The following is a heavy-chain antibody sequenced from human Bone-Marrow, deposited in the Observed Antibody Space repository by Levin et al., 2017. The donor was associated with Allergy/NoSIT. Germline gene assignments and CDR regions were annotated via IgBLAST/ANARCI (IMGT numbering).Heavy chain of an antibody. CDR1: GGSIRSGSYY. CDR2: IYTSGST. CDR3: ASESAMVRGVIPLRFDY. Sequence: SQTLSLTCTVSGGSIRSGSYYWSWIRQPAGKGLEWIGRIYTSGSTNYNPSLKSRVTISVDTSKNQFSLKLSSVTAADTAVYYCASESAMVRGVIPLRFDYWGQGTLVTVSS. V-gene: IGHV4-61*02. D-gene: IGHD3-10*01. J-gene: IGHJ4*02.